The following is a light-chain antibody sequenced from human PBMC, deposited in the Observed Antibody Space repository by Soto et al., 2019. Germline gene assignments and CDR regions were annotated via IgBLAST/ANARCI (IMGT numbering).Light chain of an antibody. CDR2: GTS. V-gene: IGKV3-20*01. J-gene: IGKJ3*01. Sequence: EIVLTQSPATLSLSPGERATLPCSASQSVSSYLAWYQQKPGQAPRLLIYGTSSRATGIPDRFSGSGSGTDFTLTISRLEPEDFSVYYCHQYGTAPLTFGPGTKVDIK. CDR1: QSVSSY. CDR3: HQYGTAPLT.